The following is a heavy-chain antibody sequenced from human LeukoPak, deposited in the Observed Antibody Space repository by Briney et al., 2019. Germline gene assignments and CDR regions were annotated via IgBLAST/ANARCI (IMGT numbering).Heavy chain of an antibody. CDR1: GFTFSSYS. D-gene: IGHD2-2*02. CDR3: ARGSRDIVVVPAAIDWFDP. J-gene: IGHJ5*02. V-gene: IGHV3-21*01. Sequence: GGSLRLSCAASGFTFSSYSTNWVRQAPGKGLEWVSSISSSSSYIYYADSVKGRFTISRDNAKNSLYLQMNSLRAEDTAVYYCARGSRDIVVVPAAIDWFDPWGQGTLVTVSS. CDR2: ISSSSSYI.